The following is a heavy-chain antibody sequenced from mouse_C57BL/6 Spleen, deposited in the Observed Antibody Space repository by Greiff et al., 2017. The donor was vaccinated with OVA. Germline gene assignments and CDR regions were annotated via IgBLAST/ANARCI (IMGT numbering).Heavy chain of an antibody. CDR1: GFTFSSYA. CDR2: ISSGGDYI. D-gene: IGHD2-4*01. J-gene: IGHJ2*01. CDR3: TRGQYDYPYYFDY. Sequence: EVQVVESGEGLVKPGGSLKLSCAASGFTFSSYAMSWVRQTPEKRLEWVAYISSGGDYIYYADTVKGRFTISSDNARNTLYLQMSSLKSKDTAMYYCTRGQYDYPYYFDYWGQGTTLTVSS. V-gene: IGHV5-9-1*02.